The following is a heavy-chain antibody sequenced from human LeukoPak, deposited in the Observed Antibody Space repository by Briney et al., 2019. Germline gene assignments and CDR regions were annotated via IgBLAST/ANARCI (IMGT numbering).Heavy chain of an antibody. J-gene: IGHJ5*02. Sequence: GASVKVSCKASGYTFTSYGISWVRQAPGQGLEWMGWISAYNGNTNYAQKLQGRVTMTTDTSTSTAYMELRSLRSDDTAVYYCARDPYYDSSGYYGSLGWFDPWGQGTLVTVSS. CDR2: ISAYNGNT. CDR3: ARDPYYDSSGYYGSLGWFDP. V-gene: IGHV1-18*01. D-gene: IGHD3-22*01. CDR1: GYTFTSYG.